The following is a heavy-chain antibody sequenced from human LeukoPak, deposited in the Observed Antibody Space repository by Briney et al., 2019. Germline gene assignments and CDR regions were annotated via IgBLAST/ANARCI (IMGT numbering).Heavy chain of an antibody. CDR3: TRDQTPYY. CDR2: IRSKIYGGTP. CDR1: GFTFGDYA. J-gene: IGHJ4*02. V-gene: IGHV3-49*04. Sequence: GGSLRLSCTASGFTFGDYAMTWVRQAPGKGLEWVGFIRSKIYGGTPEYAASVKGRFTISRDDSKGIAYLQMNSLKTEDTAVHYCTRDQTPYYWGQGTLVTVPS.